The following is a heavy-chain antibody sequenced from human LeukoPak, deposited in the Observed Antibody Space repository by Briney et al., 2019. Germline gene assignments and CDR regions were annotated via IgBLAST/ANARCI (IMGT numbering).Heavy chain of an antibody. CDR1: GYTFSNYW. V-gene: IGHV5-51*01. CDR3: ARRLRMGGSWIFDI. D-gene: IGHD2-15*01. Sequence: GESLKISFEGSGYTFSNYWIGWVRQMPGKGLEWMGIIYPGDSDTRYSPSFQGQVTISADKSISTAYLQWSSLKASDTAMYYCARRLRMGGSWIFDIWGQGTMVTVSS. CDR2: IYPGDSDT. J-gene: IGHJ3*02.